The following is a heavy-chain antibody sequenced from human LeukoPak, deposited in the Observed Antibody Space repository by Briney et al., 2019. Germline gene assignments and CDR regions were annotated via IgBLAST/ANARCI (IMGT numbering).Heavy chain of an antibody. V-gene: IGHV3-23*01. J-gene: IGHJ6*03. CDR3: AKGGAATMRDGYNYYYYYMEV. Sequence: GGSLRLSCAASGITFSSHAMSWVRQAPGKRLEWVSLISGSGGNTYYGDSVKGPFTISRDNSTNRLYLQMNSLRPEDTAVYYCAKGGAATMRDGYNYYYYYMEVWGRGTTVTVSS. CDR1: GITFSSHA. CDR2: ISGSGGNT. D-gene: IGHD5-24*01.